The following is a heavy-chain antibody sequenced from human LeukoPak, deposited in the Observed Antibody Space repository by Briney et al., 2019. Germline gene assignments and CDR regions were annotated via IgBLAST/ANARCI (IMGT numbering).Heavy chain of an antibody. CDR2: IYYSGRT. CDR3: ARGFGMGRLDP. Sequence: SETLSLTCTVAGGSISSYYWSWVRQPPGKGLEWVGDIYYSGRTNYNPSLKSRVTISVDTSKNQFSLKLSSVTAADTAVYYCARGFGMGRLDPWGQGTLVTVSS. D-gene: IGHD3-10*01. J-gene: IGHJ5*02. V-gene: IGHV4-59*01. CDR1: GGSISSYY.